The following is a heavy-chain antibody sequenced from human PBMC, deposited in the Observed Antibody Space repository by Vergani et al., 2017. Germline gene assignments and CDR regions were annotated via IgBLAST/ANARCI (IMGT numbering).Heavy chain of an antibody. CDR3: VYRKTECGNTGCIYPIYYYDDMDV. D-gene: IGHD1-7*01. CDR1: GFSPNTRGVS. CDR2: IYCNDDQ. V-gene: IGHV2-5*04. Sequence: QITLKESGPTLVKPTQTLTLTCTFSGFSPNTRGVSVAWIRQPPGKALDWLALIYCNDDQHYSPSLNNRVTITKDTSKTQVVLTMTNMDYVDTGTYYCVYRKTECGNTGCIYPIYYYDDMDVWGKGTTVTVSS. J-gene: IGHJ6*03.